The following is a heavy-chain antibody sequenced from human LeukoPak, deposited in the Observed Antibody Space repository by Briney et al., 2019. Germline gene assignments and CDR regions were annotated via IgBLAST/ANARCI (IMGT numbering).Heavy chain of an antibody. Sequence: PSETLSLTCAVYGGSFSGYYWSWIRQPPGKGLEWIGEINHSGSTNYNPSLKSRVTISVDTSKNQFSLKLSSVTAADTAVYYCARRGIRIQPLGHYFDYWGQGTLVTVSS. D-gene: IGHD5-18*01. J-gene: IGHJ4*02. CDR3: ARRGIRIQPLGHYFDY. CDR2: INHSGST. V-gene: IGHV4-34*01. CDR1: GGSFSGYY.